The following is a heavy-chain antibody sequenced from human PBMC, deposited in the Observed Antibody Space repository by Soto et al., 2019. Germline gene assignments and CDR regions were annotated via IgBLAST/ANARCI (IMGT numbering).Heavy chain of an antibody. CDR3: ARWDCSGGSCYSAYFDY. CDR2: IYYSGST. Sequence: SETLSLTCTVSGGSISSYYWSWIRQPPGKGLEWIGCIYYSGSTNYNPSLKSRVTISVDTSKNQFSLKLSSVTAADTAVYYCARWDCSGGSCYSAYFDYWGQGTLVTVSS. D-gene: IGHD2-15*01. CDR1: GGSISSYY. J-gene: IGHJ4*02. V-gene: IGHV4-59*01.